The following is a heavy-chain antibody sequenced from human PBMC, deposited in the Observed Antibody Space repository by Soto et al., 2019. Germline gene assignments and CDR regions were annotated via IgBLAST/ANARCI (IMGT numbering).Heavy chain of an antibody. D-gene: IGHD2-15*01. Sequence: SETLSLTCTVSGGSISSSSYYWGWIRQPPGKGLEWIGSIYYSGSTYYNPSLKSRVTISVDTSKNQFSLKLSSVTAADTAVYYCARHKGDCSGGSCYSLYYYYYYYMDVWGKGTTVTVSS. CDR2: IYYSGST. CDR3: ARHKGDCSGGSCYSLYYYYYYYMDV. J-gene: IGHJ6*03. V-gene: IGHV4-39*01. CDR1: GGSISSSSYY.